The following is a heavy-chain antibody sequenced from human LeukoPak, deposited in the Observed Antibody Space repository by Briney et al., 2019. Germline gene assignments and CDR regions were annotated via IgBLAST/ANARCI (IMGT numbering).Heavy chain of an antibody. Sequence: GGSLRLSCAASGFTFSSYSMNWVRQAPGKGLEWVSSISSSSSYIYYADSVKGRFTISRDSAKNSLYLQMNSLRAEDTAVYYCARDPYNWNAFDIWGQGTMVTVSS. D-gene: IGHD1-1*01. J-gene: IGHJ3*02. V-gene: IGHV3-21*01. CDR1: GFTFSSYS. CDR3: ARDPYNWNAFDI. CDR2: ISSSSSYI.